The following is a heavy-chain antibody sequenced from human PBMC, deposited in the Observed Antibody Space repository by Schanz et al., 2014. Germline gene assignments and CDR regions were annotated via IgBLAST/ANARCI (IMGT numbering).Heavy chain of an antibody. Sequence: EGQLLESGGGLIQPGGSLRLSCAASGFTFSSYAMSWVRQAPGKGLEWLSYIATSSSTRHYADSVKGRVTISRDNAKNSVSLQMRRLRVEDTAVYYCAGGVRVSSRQKGLQFWGRGTRVIVSS. CDR1: GFTFSSYA. V-gene: IGHV3-48*01. D-gene: IGHD3-10*01. J-gene: IGHJ1*01. CDR2: IATSSSTR. CDR3: AGGVRVSSRQKGLQF.